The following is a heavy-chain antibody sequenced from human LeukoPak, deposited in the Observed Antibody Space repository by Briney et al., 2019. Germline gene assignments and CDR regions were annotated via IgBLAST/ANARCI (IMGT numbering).Heavy chain of an antibody. CDR2: VYTSGTT. V-gene: IGHV4-4*07. CDR3: ARGFGHP. Sequence: SETLSLTCTVSGGSISGYYWSWFRQPAGKGREWIGRVYTSGTTNYNPSLKSRVTMSIDTSKNQFSLKLTSVTTADTAVYYCARGFGHPWGQGTLVTVSS. CDR1: GGSISGYY. D-gene: IGHD3-10*01. J-gene: IGHJ5*02.